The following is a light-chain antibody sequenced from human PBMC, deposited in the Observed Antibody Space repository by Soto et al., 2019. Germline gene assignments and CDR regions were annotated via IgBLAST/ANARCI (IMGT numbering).Light chain of an antibody. CDR1: QSVSSSY. J-gene: IGKJ3*01. CDR3: QQYGSSPLFT. Sequence: EIVLTQSPGTLSLSPGERATLSCRTSQSVSSSYLAWYQQKPGQAPRLLIYGASSRATGIPDRFGGSGSGTDSTLNISRLEPEDFAVYYCQQYGSSPLFTFGPGTKVDIK. CDR2: GAS. V-gene: IGKV3-20*01.